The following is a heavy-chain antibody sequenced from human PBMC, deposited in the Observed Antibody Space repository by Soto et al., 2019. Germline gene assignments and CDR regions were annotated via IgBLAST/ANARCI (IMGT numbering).Heavy chain of an antibody. Sequence: SETLSLTCTVSGGSISSYYWSWIRQPPGKGLEWIGYIYYSGSTNYNPSLKSRVTISVDTSKNQFSLKLSSVTAADTAVYYCAREGDTGLFYSYFGYWGQGTLVTVSS. CDR1: GGSISSYY. D-gene: IGHD3-22*01. J-gene: IGHJ4*02. V-gene: IGHV4-59*01. CDR2: IYYSGST. CDR3: AREGDTGLFYSYFGY.